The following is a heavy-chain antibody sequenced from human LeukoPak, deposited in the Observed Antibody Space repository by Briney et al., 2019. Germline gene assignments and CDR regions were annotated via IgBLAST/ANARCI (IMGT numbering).Heavy chain of an antibody. CDR3: ARGRYYDFWSGYPGPSAFDI. V-gene: IGHV4-34*01. D-gene: IGHD3-3*01. Sequence: SETLSLTCAVYIDSFTNYYWNWIRQTPGKGLEWIGEVNDSGGTNINPSLRSRVILSVDTSKNQFSLTLISVTAADTAVYYCARGRYYDFWSGYPGPSAFDIWGQGTMVTVSS. J-gene: IGHJ3*02. CDR2: VNDSGGT. CDR1: IDSFTNYY.